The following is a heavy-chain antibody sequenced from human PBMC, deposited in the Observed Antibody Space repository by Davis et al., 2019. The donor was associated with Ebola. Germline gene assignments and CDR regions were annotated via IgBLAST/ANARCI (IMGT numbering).Heavy chain of an antibody. CDR2: IYYSGST. CDR3: ARSYGAAPFDY. V-gene: IGHV4-59*08. D-gene: IGHD4/OR15-4a*01. CDR1: GGSISPYY. J-gene: IGHJ4*02. Sequence: MPSETLSLTCTVSGGSISPYYWSWIRQPPGKGLEWIGYIYYSGSTKYNLSLKGRVAISVYTSKNQFSLKLSSVTAADTAVYYCARSYGAAPFDYWGQGTLVTVSS.